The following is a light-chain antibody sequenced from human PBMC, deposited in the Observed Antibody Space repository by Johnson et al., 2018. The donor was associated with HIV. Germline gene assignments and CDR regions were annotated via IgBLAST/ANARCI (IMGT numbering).Light chain of an antibody. CDR3: GTWDSSLSAGV. Sequence: QLVLTQPPSVSAAPGQKVTISCSGSYSNIGNNYVSWYQQVPGTAPKLLIYDNDKRPSGIPDRFSASQSGTSATLGITGLQTGDEADYYCGTWDSSLSAGVVGAGTKVTVL. V-gene: IGLV1-51*01. CDR2: DND. J-gene: IGLJ1*01. CDR1: YSNIGNNY.